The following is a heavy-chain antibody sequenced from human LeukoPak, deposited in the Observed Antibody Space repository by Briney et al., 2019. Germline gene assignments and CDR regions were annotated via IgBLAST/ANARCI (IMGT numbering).Heavy chain of an antibody. J-gene: IGHJ6*02. Sequence: GGSLRLSCAAPGFALSSHWMTWARQVPGRGPEWVANVNRDGSETYYLDSVKGRFTISKDNAKNSLYLQMNSLRAEDTALYHCARNNAMDVWGQGTTVIVSS. CDR1: GFALSSHW. CDR2: VNRDGSET. CDR3: ARNNAMDV. D-gene: IGHD2-8*01. V-gene: IGHV3-7*03.